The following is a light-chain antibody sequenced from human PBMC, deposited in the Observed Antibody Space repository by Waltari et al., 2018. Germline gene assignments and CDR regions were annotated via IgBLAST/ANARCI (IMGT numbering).Light chain of an antibody. CDR2: DVS. V-gene: IGLV2-14*01. CDR3: SSFTSSTTGI. CDR1: SSDSGGYEY. J-gene: IGLJ2*01. Sequence: SALTQPDSVSGSPGQSITISCSGFSSDSGGYEYVSWYQQHPGKAPKVIIYDVSNRPSGVSTRFSESKSGSSASLTISGLQAEDEADYYCSSFTSSTTGIFGGGTKLTVL.